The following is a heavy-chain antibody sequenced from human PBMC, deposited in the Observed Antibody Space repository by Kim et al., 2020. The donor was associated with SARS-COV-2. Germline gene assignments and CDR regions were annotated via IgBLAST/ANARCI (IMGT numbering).Heavy chain of an antibody. J-gene: IGHJ3*02. Sequence: GGSLRLSCAASGFTFRSHEMNWVRQAPGKGLEWISYINAGGNIRYYGYSLKGRVTISRDNAKNTLYLQINSVKAEDTAVYFCARETTVTPDAFDIWGLGTMVTVSS. V-gene: IGHV3-48*03. CDR2: INAGGNIR. CDR3: ARETTVTPDAFDI. CDR1: GFTFRSHE. D-gene: IGHD4-17*01.